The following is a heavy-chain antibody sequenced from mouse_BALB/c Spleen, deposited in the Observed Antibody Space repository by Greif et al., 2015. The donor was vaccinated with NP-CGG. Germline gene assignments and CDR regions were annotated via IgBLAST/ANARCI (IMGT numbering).Heavy chain of an antibody. Sequence: KPGASVKLSCKASGYTFTSYWMHWVKQRPGQGLEWIGNINPSNGGTNYNEKFKSKATLTVDKSSSTAYMQLSSLTSEDSAVYYCARRGGLRRYFDVWGTGTTVTVSS. V-gene: IGHV1-53*01. D-gene: IGHD2-4*01. CDR3: ARRGGLRRYFDV. CDR2: INPSNGGT. CDR1: GYTFTSYW. J-gene: IGHJ1*03.